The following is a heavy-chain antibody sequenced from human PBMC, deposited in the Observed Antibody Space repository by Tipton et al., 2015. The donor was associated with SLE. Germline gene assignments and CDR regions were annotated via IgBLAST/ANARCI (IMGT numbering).Heavy chain of an antibody. CDR2: TNSDESRT. Sequence: GSLRLSCAASGFTFSSYAMSWVRQAPGKGLVWVSRTNSDESRTGYADSVKGRFTISRDNAKNSLYLQMSSLRAEDTALYYCAAGGWVGGIFEYWGQGTLVTVSS. D-gene: IGHD1-26*01. CDR3: AAGGWVGGIFEY. J-gene: IGHJ4*02. CDR1: GFTFSSYA. V-gene: IGHV3-74*01.